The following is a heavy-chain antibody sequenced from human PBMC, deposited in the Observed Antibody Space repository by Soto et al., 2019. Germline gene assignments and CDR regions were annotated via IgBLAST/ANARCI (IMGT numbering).Heavy chain of an antibody. J-gene: IGHJ1*01. Sequence: PGESLKISCKASGYTFTNYWIGWVRQMPGKGLEWVAIIDPSDSSTIYSPSFQGQVTISADKSISTAYLQWTSLKASDTAIYYCPKGNNTSSLRYLHDWGQGTPVTVSS. CDR1: GYTFTNYW. CDR2: IDPSDSST. D-gene: IGHD3-16*01. V-gene: IGHV5-51*01. CDR3: PKGNNTSSLRYLHD.